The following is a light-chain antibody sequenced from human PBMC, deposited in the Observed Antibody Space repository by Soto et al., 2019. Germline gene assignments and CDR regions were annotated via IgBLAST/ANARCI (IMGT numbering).Light chain of an antibody. CDR1: QDIGSY. CDR3: QQYYDRPLT. CDR2: DVS. J-gene: IGKJ4*01. Sequence: DVQMTQSPSSLSASVGDRVTITCHASQDIGSYLNWYQQKPGQAPQLLIYDVSNLEVRVPSRLRVSGSGSDFSFTISGLQPEDVATYYCQQYYDRPLTFGGGTKV. V-gene: IGKV1-33*01.